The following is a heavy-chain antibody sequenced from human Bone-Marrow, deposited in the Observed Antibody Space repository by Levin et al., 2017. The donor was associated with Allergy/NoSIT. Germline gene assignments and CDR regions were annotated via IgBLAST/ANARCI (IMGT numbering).Heavy chain of an antibody. CDR3: AKEQITGGDYMDV. Sequence: PGGSLRLSCVVSGFTFSSYGMHWVRQAPGKGLEWVAVISYDGSYKYYTDSVKGRFTISRDNSKNTLNLQMNSLRAGDTAVYYCAKEQITGGDYMDVWGKGTTVTVSS. D-gene: IGHD3-16*01. CDR2: ISYDGSYK. CDR1: GFTFSSYG. J-gene: IGHJ6*03. V-gene: IGHV3-30*18.